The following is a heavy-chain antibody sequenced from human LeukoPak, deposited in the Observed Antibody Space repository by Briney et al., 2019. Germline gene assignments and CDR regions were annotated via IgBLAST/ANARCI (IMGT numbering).Heavy chain of an antibody. Sequence: SVKVSCKASGGTFSSYAMSWVRQAPGQGLEWMGGIIPIFGTANYAQKFQGRVTITADESTSTAYMELSSLRSEDTAVYYCASARAPYYDSPYYFDYWGQGTLVTVSS. D-gene: IGHD3-22*01. CDR3: ASARAPYYDSPYYFDY. CDR1: GGTFSSYA. V-gene: IGHV1-69*13. J-gene: IGHJ4*02. CDR2: IIPIFGTA.